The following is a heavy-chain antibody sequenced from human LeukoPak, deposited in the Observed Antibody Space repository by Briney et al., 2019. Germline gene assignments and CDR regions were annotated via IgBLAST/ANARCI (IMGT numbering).Heavy chain of an antibody. Sequence: PSETLSLTCTVSGGSISSGDYYWSWIRQPPGKGLEWIGYIYYSGSTYYNPSLKSRVTISVDTSKNQFSLKLSSVTAADTAVYYCAREAHYGGATTDYWGQGTLVTVSS. CDR3: AREAHYGGATTDY. V-gene: IGHV4-30-4*01. CDR2: IYYSGST. D-gene: IGHD4-23*01. J-gene: IGHJ4*02. CDR1: GGSISSGDYY.